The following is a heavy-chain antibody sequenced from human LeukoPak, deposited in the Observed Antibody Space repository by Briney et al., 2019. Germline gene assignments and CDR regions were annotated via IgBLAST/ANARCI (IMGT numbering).Heavy chain of an antibody. J-gene: IGHJ5*02. D-gene: IGHD5-24*01. Sequence: SVKVSCKSSGGTFSSYAISWVRQAPGQGLEWRGGIIPIFGTANYAQKFQGRVTITTDESTSTAYMELSSLRSEDTAVYYCARESQFYNWFDPWGQGTLVTVSS. CDR3: ARESQFYNWFDP. CDR2: IIPIFGTA. V-gene: IGHV1-69*05. CDR1: GGTFSSYA.